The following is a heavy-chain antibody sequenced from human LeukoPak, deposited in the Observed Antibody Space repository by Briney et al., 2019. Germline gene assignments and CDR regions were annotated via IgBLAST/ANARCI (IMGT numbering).Heavy chain of an antibody. Sequence: GGSLRLFCAASGVIVSRNFMSWVRQAPGKGLQWVAIMYAGGTTDYSDSVRGRFHISRDSSNNTLSLQINSLRAEDTAVYYCARGSGSGWPLDRWGQGALVTVSS. J-gene: IGHJ5*02. CDR2: MYAGGTT. D-gene: IGHD6-19*01. CDR1: GVIVSRNF. CDR3: ARGSGSGWPLDR. V-gene: IGHV3-53*01.